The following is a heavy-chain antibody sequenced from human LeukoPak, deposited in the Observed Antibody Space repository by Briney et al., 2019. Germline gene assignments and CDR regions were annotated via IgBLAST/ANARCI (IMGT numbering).Heavy chain of an antibody. CDR3: ARDDSSSWNLFDY. D-gene: IGHD6-13*01. V-gene: IGHV4-59*01. CDR1: GGSISSYY. Sequence: SETLSLTCTVSGGSISSYYWSWIRQPPGKGLEWIGYIYYSGSTNYNPSLKSRVTISVDTSKNQFSLKLSSVTAADTAVYYCARDDSSSWNLFDYWGQGTLVTVSS. J-gene: IGHJ4*02. CDR2: IYYSGST.